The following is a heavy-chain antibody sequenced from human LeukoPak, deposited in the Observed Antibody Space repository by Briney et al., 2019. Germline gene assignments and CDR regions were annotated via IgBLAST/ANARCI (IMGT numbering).Heavy chain of an antibody. V-gene: IGHV4-39*01. Sequence: SETLSLTCTVSGGSISDSSFHWGWIRQPPGKGLEWIGSVHSSGNTNYAPSLNSRVTLSVDTSENQFSLKLTSVTAADTAVYYCARCLATGGRVSFDYWGQGTLVTVSS. CDR3: ARCLATGGRVSFDY. D-gene: IGHD6-13*01. CDR2: VHSSGNT. CDR1: GGSISDSSFH. J-gene: IGHJ4*02.